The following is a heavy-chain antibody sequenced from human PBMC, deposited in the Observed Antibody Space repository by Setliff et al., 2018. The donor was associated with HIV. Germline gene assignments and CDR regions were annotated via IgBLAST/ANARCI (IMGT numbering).Heavy chain of an antibody. J-gene: IGHJ6*02. D-gene: IGHD1-26*01. CDR3: ARRSIVGVTRGFYYYGLDV. V-gene: IGHV4-4*09. CDR1: GGSINNHY. CDR2: IYISGTT. Sequence: SETLSLTCTVSGGSINNHYWYWIRQPPGKGLEWIGYIYISGTTNYNPSLKNRVTMPLDTSKTQVSLRLTSVTAADTAVYYCARRSIVGVTRGFYYYGLDVWGQGTTVTVSS.